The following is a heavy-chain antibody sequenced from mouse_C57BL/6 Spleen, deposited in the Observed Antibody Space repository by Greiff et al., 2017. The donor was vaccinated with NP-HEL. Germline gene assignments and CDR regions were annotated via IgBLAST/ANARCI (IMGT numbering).Heavy chain of an antibody. CDR2: ISNGGGST. CDR1: GFTFSDYY. V-gene: IGHV5-12*01. D-gene: IGHD2-3*01. CDR3: ARFYDYLDY. Sequence: DVMLVESGGGLVQPGGSLKLSCAASGFTFSDYYMYWVRQTPEKRLEWVAYISNGGGSTYYPDTVKGRFTISRDNAKNTLYLQMSRLKSEDTAMYYCARFYDYLDYWGQGTTLTVSS. J-gene: IGHJ2*01.